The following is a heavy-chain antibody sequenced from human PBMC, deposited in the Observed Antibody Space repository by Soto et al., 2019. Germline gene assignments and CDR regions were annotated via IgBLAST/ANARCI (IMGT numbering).Heavy chain of an antibody. V-gene: IGHV3-23*01. J-gene: IGHJ4*02. D-gene: IGHD2-21*01. CDR1: GFTLSDYG. Sequence: GGSLRLSCAASGFTLSDYGMSWVRQAPGKGLEWVSSITGSDNYSYYADSVKGRFTISRDNSKNTLYLQMTSLRAEYTAVYYSAKARPNLVVAPAEYWGQETLFPVPS. CDR3: AKARPNLVVAPAEY. CDR2: ITGSDNYS.